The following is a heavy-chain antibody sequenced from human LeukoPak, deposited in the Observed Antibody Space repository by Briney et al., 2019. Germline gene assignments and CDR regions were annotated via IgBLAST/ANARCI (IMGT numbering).Heavy chain of an antibody. J-gene: IGHJ3*02. CDR1: GFTFDDYG. CDR2: ISWNSGYI. Sequence: GGSLRLSCAASGFTFDDYGMSWVRQAPGKGLEWVSGISWNSGYIDYADSVKGRFTISRDNAKKSLYLQMNSLRTEDMALYICANDRVSAATGFDAFDMWGQGTMVTVSS. V-gene: IGHV3-9*03. CDR3: ANDRVSAATGFDAFDM. D-gene: IGHD3-9*01.